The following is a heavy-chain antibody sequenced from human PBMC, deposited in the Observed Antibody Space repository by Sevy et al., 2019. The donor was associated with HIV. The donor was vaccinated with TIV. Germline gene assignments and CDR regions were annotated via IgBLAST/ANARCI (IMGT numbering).Heavy chain of an antibody. Sequence: GGSLRLSCAASGFSFSNYWMHWVRQAPGKGLEWVANIKQDESEKYYVASVKGRFTISRDNAKNSVYLEMNSMRPEDTALYYCAKGNSGSFDYWGQGTLVVVSS. J-gene: IGHJ4*02. CDR3: AKGNSGSFDY. CDR2: IKQDESEK. V-gene: IGHV3-7*01. D-gene: IGHD3-22*01. CDR1: GFSFSNYW.